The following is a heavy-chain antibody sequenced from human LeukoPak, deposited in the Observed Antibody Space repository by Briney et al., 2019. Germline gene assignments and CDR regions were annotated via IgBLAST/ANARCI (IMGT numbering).Heavy chain of an antibody. D-gene: IGHD2-15*01. CDR3: ARAPIGKPHCSGGSCYSFDP. CDR2: IYTSGST. V-gene: IGHV4-4*07. Sequence: PSETLSLTCTVSGGSISSYYWSWIRQPAGKGLEWIGRIYTSGSTNYNPSLKSRVTMSVDTSKNQFSLKLSSVTAADTAVYYCARAPIGKPHCSGGSCYSFDPWGQGTLVTVSS. J-gene: IGHJ5*02. CDR1: GGSISSYY.